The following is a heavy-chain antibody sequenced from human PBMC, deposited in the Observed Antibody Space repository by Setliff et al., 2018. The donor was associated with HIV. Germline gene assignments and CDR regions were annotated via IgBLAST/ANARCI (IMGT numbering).Heavy chain of an antibody. Sequence: PSETLSLTCAVYGGSFSGYYWSWIRQPPGKGLEWIGEINHSGSTNYNPSLKSRVTISVDTSKNQFSLKLSSVTAADTAVYYCATSIAAADTFYYYYYGMDVWGQGTTVTVSS. CDR1: GGSFSGYY. V-gene: IGHV4-34*01. J-gene: IGHJ6*02. CDR3: ATSIAAADTFYYYYYGMDV. D-gene: IGHD6-13*01. CDR2: INHSGST.